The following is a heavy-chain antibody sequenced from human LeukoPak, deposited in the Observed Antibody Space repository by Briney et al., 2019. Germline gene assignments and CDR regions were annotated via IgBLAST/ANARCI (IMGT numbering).Heavy chain of an antibody. V-gene: IGHV3-20*01. CDR2: INWNGGST. CDR1: GFTFDDYG. D-gene: IGHD6-19*01. Sequence: GGSLRLSCAASGFTFDDYGMSWVRQAPGKGLEWVSGINWNGGSTGYADSVKGRFTISRDNAKNSLYLQVNSLRAEDTALYHCARGAAVAGTARGAFDIWGQGTMVTVSS. J-gene: IGHJ3*02. CDR3: ARGAAVAGTARGAFDI.